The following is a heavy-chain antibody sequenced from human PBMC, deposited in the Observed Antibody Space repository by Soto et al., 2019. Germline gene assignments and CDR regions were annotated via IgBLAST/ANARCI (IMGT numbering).Heavy chain of an antibody. V-gene: IGHV4-30-4*02. CDR2: IYYSGST. J-gene: IGHJ6*03. Sequence: SETLSLTCTVSGGSISSGDYYLSWIRQPPGKGLEWIGYIYYSGSTYYNPSLKSRVTISVDTSKNQFSLKLSSLRSEDTAVYYCARGIDTAMVSVADHYYYYMDVWGKGTTVTVSS. CDR3: ARGIDTAMVSVADHYYYYMDV. CDR1: GGSISSGDYY. D-gene: IGHD5-18*01.